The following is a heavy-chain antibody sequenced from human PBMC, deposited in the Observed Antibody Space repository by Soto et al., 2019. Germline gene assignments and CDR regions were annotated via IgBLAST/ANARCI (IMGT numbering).Heavy chain of an antibody. J-gene: IGHJ5*02. Sequence: QLQLQESDPGLVKPSETLSLTCTVSGGSISSSSYYWGWIRQPPGKGLEWIGSIYYSGSTYYNPSLKSRVTISVDTSKNQFSLKLSSVTAADTAVYYCASTRYCSGGSCWFDPWGQGTLVTVSS. CDR3: ASTRYCSGGSCWFDP. D-gene: IGHD2-15*01. CDR1: GGSISSSSYY. CDR2: IYYSGST. V-gene: IGHV4-39*01.